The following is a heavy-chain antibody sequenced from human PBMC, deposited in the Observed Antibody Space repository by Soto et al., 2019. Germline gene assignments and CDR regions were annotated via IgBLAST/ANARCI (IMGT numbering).Heavy chain of an antibody. D-gene: IGHD3-10*01. CDR2: IIPIFGTA. J-gene: IGHJ6*02. CDR1: GGTFSSYA. V-gene: IGHV1-69*01. CDR3: ARVGVTMVRGVITYYYYYGMDV. Sequence: QVQLVQSGAEVKKPGSSVKVSCKASGGTFSSYAISWVRQAPGQGLEWMGGIIPIFGTANYAQKFQGRVTITADESTSTAYMELSSLRSEDTAVYYCARVGVTMVRGVITYYYYYGMDVWGQGTTVTVSS.